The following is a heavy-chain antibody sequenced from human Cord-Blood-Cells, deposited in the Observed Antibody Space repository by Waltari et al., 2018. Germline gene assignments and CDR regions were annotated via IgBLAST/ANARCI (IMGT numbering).Heavy chain of an antibody. Sequence: QMQLVQSGPEVKKPGTSVKVSCKASGFTFTSSAVQWVRQARGQRLEWIGWIVVGSGNTNYAQKFQERVTITRDMSTSTAYMELSSLRSEDTAVYYCAADGPAGVHSSSWYSLDYWGQGTLVTVSS. V-gene: IGHV1-58*01. CDR2: IVVGSGNT. CDR1: GFTFTSSA. D-gene: IGHD6-13*01. J-gene: IGHJ4*02. CDR3: AADGPAGVHSSSWYSLDY.